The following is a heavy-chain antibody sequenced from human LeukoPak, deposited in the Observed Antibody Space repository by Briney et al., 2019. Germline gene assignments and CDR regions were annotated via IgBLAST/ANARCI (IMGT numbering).Heavy chain of an antibody. Sequence: ASVKVSCKASGYTFTSYGLSWVRQAPGQGLEWMGWISAYNGNTNYAQMLQGRVTMTTETSTSTAYMELRSLRSDDTAVYYCARAVSSIAARGVSDYWGQGTLVTVSS. CDR1: GYTFTSYG. D-gene: IGHD6-6*01. CDR2: ISAYNGNT. J-gene: IGHJ4*02. V-gene: IGHV1-18*01. CDR3: ARAVSSIAARGVSDY.